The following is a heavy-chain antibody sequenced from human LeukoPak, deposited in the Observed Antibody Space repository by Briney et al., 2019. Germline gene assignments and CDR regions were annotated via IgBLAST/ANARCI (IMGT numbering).Heavy chain of an antibody. V-gene: IGHV3-66*01. CDR3: ATSGYSSGWYAIDY. J-gene: IGHJ4*02. CDR2: IYSGGST. CDR1: GFTFSTYW. D-gene: IGHD6-19*01. Sequence: GGSLRLSCAASGFTFSTYWMSWVRQAPGKGLEWVSVIYSGGSTYYADSVKGRFTISRDNSKNTLYLQMNSLRAEDTAVYYCATSGYSSGWYAIDYWGQGTLVTVSS.